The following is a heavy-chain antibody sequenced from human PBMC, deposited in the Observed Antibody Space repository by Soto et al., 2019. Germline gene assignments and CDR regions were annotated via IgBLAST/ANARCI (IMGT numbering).Heavy chain of an antibody. Sequence: SDALSLTCAFYSWSFSGYYWTWIRQPPGKGLGWIGEINHSGSTNYNPSLKSRVTISVDTSKNQFSLKLSSVTAADTAVYYCARVGDYIWGSYRYGSFKYYYMDVWGKGTTVT. V-gene: IGHV4-34*01. CDR2: INHSGST. CDR1: SWSFSGYY. CDR3: ARVGDYIWGSYRYGSFKYYYMDV. J-gene: IGHJ6*03. D-gene: IGHD3-16*02.